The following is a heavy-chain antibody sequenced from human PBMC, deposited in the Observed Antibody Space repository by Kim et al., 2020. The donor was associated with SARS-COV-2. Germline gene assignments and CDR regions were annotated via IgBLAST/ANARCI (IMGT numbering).Heavy chain of an antibody. D-gene: IGHD6-19*01. J-gene: IGHJ4*02. CDR3: SVGIAVAGTGFDY. V-gene: IGHV1-3*01. Sequence: SQKFQGRVTITRDTSASTAYMELSSLRSEDTAVYYCSVGIAVAGTGFDYWGQGTLVTVSS.